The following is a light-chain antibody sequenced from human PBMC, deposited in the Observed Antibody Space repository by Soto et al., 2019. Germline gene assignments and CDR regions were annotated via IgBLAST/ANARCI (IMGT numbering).Light chain of an antibody. V-gene: IGLV2-14*03. CDR3: SSYTTNNTRL. Sequence: QSALTQPASVSGSPGPSISISCTGTSCDVGGYNYVSWYQHHPGKAPKLMIFDVTNRPSGVSNRFSGSKSDNTASLTISGLQAEDEADYYCSSYTTNNTRLFGGGTQLTVL. CDR1: SCDVGGYNY. CDR2: DVT. J-gene: IGLJ2*01.